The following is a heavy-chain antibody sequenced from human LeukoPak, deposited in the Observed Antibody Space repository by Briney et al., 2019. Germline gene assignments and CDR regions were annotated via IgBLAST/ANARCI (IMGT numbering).Heavy chain of an antibody. CDR1: GGSISSYY. CDR2: IYYSGST. J-gene: IGHJ4*02. D-gene: IGHD2-2*02. CDR3: ARSDTNYCSSTSCYRGSRFDY. Sequence: SETLSLTCAVSGGSISSYYWSWIRQPPGKGLEWIGYIYYSGSTNYNPSLKSRVTISVDTSKNQFSLKLSSVTAADTAVYYCARSDTNYCSSTSCYRGSRFDYWGQGTLVTVSS. V-gene: IGHV4-59*01.